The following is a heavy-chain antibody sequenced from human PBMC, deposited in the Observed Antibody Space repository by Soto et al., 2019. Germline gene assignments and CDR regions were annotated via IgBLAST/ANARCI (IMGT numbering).Heavy chain of an antibody. J-gene: IGHJ4*02. V-gene: IGHV4-59*08. D-gene: IGHD4-17*01. CDR1: GVPISSYY. CDR2: IYYSGGT. CDR3: ARRSSTTVTFDY. Sequence: SETLSLTCTVSGVPISSYYWGLIRQPPGKRLEWIGNIYYSGGTNYNPSLKSRVTISVDTSKNQFSLKLSSVTATDTAVYYCARRSSTTVTFDYWGQGILVTVSS.